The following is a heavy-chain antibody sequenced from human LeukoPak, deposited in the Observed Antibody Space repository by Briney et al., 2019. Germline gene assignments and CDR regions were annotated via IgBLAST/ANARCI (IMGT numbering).Heavy chain of an antibody. Sequence: SETLSLTCTVSGGSISSSSYYWGWIRQPPGKGLEWIGRIYYSGSTYYNPSLKSRVTISVDTSKNQFSLKLSSVTAADTAVYYCARHSPTYYDFWSGYPGGTYYYYMDVWGKGTTVTVSS. CDR2: IYYSGST. V-gene: IGHV4-39*01. CDR3: ARHSPTYYDFWSGYPGGTYYYYMDV. CDR1: GGSISSSSYY. J-gene: IGHJ6*03. D-gene: IGHD3-3*01.